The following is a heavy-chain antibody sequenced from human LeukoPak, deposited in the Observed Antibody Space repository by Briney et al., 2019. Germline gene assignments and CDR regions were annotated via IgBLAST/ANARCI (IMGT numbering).Heavy chain of an antibody. Sequence: SQTLSLTCTVSSGPISSGSYYWSWIRQPAGKGLEWIGRIYTSGSTNYNPSLKSRVTISVDTSKNQFSLNLSSVTAADTAVYYCARSARSVSGYYHFDYWGQGTLVTVSS. CDR3: ARSARSVSGYYHFDY. J-gene: IGHJ4*02. V-gene: IGHV4-61*02. CDR1: SGPISSGSYY. D-gene: IGHD3-22*01. CDR2: IYTSGST.